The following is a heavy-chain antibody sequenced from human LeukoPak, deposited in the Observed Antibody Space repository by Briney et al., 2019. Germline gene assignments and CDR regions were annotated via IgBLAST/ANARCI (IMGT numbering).Heavy chain of an antibody. CDR2: INHSGST. CDR3: ARAAVGSSGWPFDY. J-gene: IGHJ4*02. Sequence: PSETLSLTCAVYGGSFSGYYWSWIRQPPGKGLEWIGEINHSGSTNYNPSLKSRVTISVHASKNQFSLKLSSVTAADTAVYYCARAAVGSSGWPFDYWGQGTLVTVSS. CDR1: GGSFSGYY. D-gene: IGHD6-19*01. V-gene: IGHV4-34*01.